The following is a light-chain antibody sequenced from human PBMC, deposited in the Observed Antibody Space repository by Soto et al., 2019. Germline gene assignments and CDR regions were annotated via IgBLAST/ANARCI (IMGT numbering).Light chain of an antibody. Sequence: QSVLTQPPSVSGAPGQRITISCTGSSSNIGAGNDVHWYQQRPGTAPKLLIYGNTNRPSGVPDRFAASKSGTSASLAITGLQAEDEADYYCQSYDTSLSGWVFGGGTKLTVL. J-gene: IGLJ3*02. CDR2: GNT. CDR3: QSYDTSLSGWV. V-gene: IGLV1-40*01. CDR1: SSNIGAGND.